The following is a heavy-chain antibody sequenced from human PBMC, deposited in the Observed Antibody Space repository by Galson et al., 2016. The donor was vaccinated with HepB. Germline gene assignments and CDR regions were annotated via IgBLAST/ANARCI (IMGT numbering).Heavy chain of an antibody. V-gene: IGHV3-21*01. CDR3: ARGYCGSTNCHLYFDY. CDR2: IEGDANHI. J-gene: IGHJ4*01. CDR1: GFNIRDYS. Sequence: SLRLSCAASGFNIRDYSMNWLRQAPGKGLEWVSHIEGDANHIHYRQSLKGRFTISRDIAKNSLYLEMSGLGAEDTAVYYCARGYCGSTNCHLYFDYWGQGTLVTVSS. D-gene: IGHD2-2*01.